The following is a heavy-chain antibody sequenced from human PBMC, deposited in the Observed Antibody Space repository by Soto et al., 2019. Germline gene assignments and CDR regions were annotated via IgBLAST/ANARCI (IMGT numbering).Heavy chain of an antibody. Sequence: QVQLVQSGAEVKKPGASVKVSCKASGYTFTSYHINWVRQATGQGLEWMGWMNPNSGNTGYAQKFQGRVTMTRNTSISTAYMELSSLRSEDTAVYYCASYIVVVTNLDAFDIWGQGTMVTVSS. V-gene: IGHV1-8*01. D-gene: IGHD2-21*02. CDR3: ASYIVVVTNLDAFDI. CDR2: MNPNSGNT. J-gene: IGHJ3*02. CDR1: GYTFTSYH.